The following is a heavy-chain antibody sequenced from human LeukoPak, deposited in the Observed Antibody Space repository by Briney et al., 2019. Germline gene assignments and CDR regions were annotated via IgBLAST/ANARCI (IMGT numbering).Heavy chain of an antibody. CDR1: EFSVGSNY. Sequence: GGSLRLSCAASEFSVGSNYMSWIRQAPGKGLEWVSYISSSGSTIYYADSVKGRFTISRDNAKNSLYLQMNSLRAEDTAVYYCARDYYDSSGYYYLDYWGQGTLVTVSS. J-gene: IGHJ4*02. D-gene: IGHD3-22*01. CDR3: ARDYYDSSGYYYLDY. V-gene: IGHV3-11*04. CDR2: ISSSGSTI.